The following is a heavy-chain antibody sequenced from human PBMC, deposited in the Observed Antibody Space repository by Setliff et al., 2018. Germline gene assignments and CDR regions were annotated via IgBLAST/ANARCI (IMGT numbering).Heavy chain of an antibody. J-gene: IGHJ4*02. Sequence: ASVKVSCKASGYTFTSYGISWVRQAPGQGXXXXXXXXXYNGNTNYAQXXXGRVTMTRDTSTSTVYMELSSLSSEDTAVYYCAKSVDYSNRGHFDCWGQGTLVTVSS. V-gene: IGHV1-18*01. CDR2: XXXYNGNT. D-gene: IGHD4-4*01. CDR1: GYTFTSYG. CDR3: AKSVDYSNRGHFDC.